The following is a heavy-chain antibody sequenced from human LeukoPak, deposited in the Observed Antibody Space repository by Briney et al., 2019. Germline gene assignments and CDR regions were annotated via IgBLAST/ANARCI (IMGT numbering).Heavy chain of an antibody. CDR1: GGSFSGYY. V-gene: IGHV4-34*01. J-gene: IGHJ5*02. Sequence: RTSETLSLTCAVYGGSFSGYYWSWIRQPPGKGLESIGEINHSGRTNYNPSLKSRVTISVDTSKNQFSLKLSSVTAADTAVYYCAIHMVVVPVAKKKNWFDPWGQGTLVTVSS. CDR2: INHSGRT. D-gene: IGHD2-2*01. CDR3: AIHMVVVPVAKKKNWFDP.